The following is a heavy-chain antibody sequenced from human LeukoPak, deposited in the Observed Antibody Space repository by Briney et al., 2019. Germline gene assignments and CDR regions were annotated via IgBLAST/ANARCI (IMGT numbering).Heavy chain of an antibody. D-gene: IGHD6-19*01. V-gene: IGHV3-23*01. J-gene: IGHJ6*02. CDR3: ARIAVSGNSAGYYYGMDV. CDR1: GFSFSNYA. CDR2: FTGSGG. Sequence: GGSLRLSCAASGFSFSNYAMSWVRQAPGKGLEWVSAFTGSGGKHGNSVKGRFTISRDNSKSTLFLQLDSLRADDTAVYYCARIAVSGNSAGYYYGMDVWGQGTTVTVSS.